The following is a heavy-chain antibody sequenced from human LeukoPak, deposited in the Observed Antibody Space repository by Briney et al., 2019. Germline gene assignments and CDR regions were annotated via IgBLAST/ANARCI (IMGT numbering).Heavy chain of an antibody. J-gene: IGHJ4*02. V-gene: IGHV4-39*01. CDR3: ARLGVGATTLDDY. D-gene: IGHD1-26*01. CDR2: IYYSGTT. CDR1: GGSISSRSYY. Sequence: PSETLSLTCTVSGGSISSRSYYWGWMRQPPGKGLEWIGSIYYSGTTYYNPSLKSRVTVSVDTSKSQFSLKLRSVTAADTAVYYCARLGVGATTLDDYWGQGTLVTVSS.